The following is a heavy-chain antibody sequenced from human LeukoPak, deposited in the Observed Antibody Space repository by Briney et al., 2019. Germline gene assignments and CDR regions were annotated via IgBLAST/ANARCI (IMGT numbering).Heavy chain of an antibody. J-gene: IGHJ4*01. CDR1: GGSISSYY. D-gene: IGHD6-19*01. CDR2: IYYSGST. Sequence: PSETLSLTCTVSGGSISSYYWSWIRQPPGKGLEWIGYIYYSGSTNYNPSLKSRVTISVDTSKNQFSLKLSSVTAADTAVYYCARIPPYSSGPGGCDNCGPRSLVTVTS. V-gene: IGHV4-59*01. CDR3: ARIPPYSSGPGGCDN.